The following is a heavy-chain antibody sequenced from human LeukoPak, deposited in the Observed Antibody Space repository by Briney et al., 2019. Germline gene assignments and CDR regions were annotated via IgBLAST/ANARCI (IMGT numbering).Heavy chain of an antibody. J-gene: IGHJ4*02. CDR3: ARMYYDFWSGYYDY. V-gene: IGHV3-64*01. Sequence: GGSLRLSCAASGFTFSSYAKHWVRQAPGKGLEYVSAISSNGGSTYYANSVKGRFTISRDNSKNTLYLQMGSLRAEGMAVYYCARMYYDFWSGYYDYWGQGTLVTVSS. CDR1: GFTFSSYA. D-gene: IGHD3-3*01. CDR2: ISSNGGST.